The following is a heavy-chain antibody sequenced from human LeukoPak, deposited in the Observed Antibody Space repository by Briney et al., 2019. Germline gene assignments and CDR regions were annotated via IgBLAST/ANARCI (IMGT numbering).Heavy chain of an antibody. CDR3: AMYSGWYDYFDY. D-gene: IGHD6-19*01. CDR1: GYTLTELS. J-gene: IGHJ4*02. CDR2: FDPEDGET. V-gene: IGHV1-24*01. Sequence: ASVKVSCKVSGYTLTELSMHWVRQAPGKGLEWMGGFDPEDGETIYAQKFQGRVTMTEDTSTDTAYMELGSLRSEDTAVYYCAMYSGWYDYFDYWGQGTLVTVSS.